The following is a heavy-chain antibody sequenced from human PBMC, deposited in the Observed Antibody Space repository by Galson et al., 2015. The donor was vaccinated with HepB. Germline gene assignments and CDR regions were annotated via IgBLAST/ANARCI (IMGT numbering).Heavy chain of an antibody. D-gene: IGHD3-16*01. Sequence: SETLSLTCAVYGGSFSGYYWSWIRQPPGKGLEWIGEINHSGSTNYNPSLKSRVTISVDTSKNQFSLKLSSVTAADTAVYYCARRRLRSKGAFDIWGQGTMVTVSS. CDR2: INHSGST. CDR3: ARRRLRSKGAFDI. V-gene: IGHV4-34*01. J-gene: IGHJ3*02. CDR1: GGSFSGYY.